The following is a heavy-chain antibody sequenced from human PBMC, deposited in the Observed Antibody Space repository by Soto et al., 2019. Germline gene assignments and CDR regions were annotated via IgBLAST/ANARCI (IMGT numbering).Heavy chain of an antibody. Sequence: HLVQSGTEVKRPGASVKVSCKASGYPFGNYGISWVRQAPGQGLEWMGWISAYNGNTKYAQKVQGRVTLTTDTSSNTAYMELRSLRSEATAVYYCARDPPVVAAAFKDVWGQGTTVIVS. CDR1: GYPFGNYG. J-gene: IGHJ6*02. D-gene: IGHD6-13*01. V-gene: IGHV1-18*04. CDR2: ISAYNGNT. CDR3: ARDPPVVAAAFKDV.